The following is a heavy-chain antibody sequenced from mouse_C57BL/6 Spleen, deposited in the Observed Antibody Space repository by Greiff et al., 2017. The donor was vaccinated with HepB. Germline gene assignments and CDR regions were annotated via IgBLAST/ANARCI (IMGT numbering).Heavy chain of an antibody. J-gene: IGHJ3*01. CDR1: GYSITSGYY. CDR3: ARGGGLPAWFAY. V-gene: IGHV3-6*01. Sequence: VQLQQSGPGLVKPSQSLSLTCSVTGYSITSGYYWNWIRQFPGNKLEWMGYISYDGSNNYNPSLKNRLSITRDTSKNQFFLKLNSVTTEDTATYYCARGGGLPAWFAYWGQGTLVTVSA. D-gene: IGHD2-4*01. CDR2: ISYDGSN.